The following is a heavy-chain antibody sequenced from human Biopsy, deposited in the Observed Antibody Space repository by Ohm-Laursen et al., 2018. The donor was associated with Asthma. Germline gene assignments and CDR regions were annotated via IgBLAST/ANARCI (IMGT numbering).Heavy chain of an antibody. CDR3: ARAVSSSSYWYFDL. CDR1: GDAMSTSGSY. Sequence: GTLSLTWIVSGDAMSTSGSYWGWIRQSPGKGLEWIGSIYYSGRTYYNPSLESRVTISADTSKNHFSLKVTSVTAADTAVYYCARAVSSSSYWYFDLWGRGDLVTVSS. CDR2: IYYSGRT. D-gene: IGHD6-6*01. V-gene: IGHV4-39*02. J-gene: IGHJ2*01.